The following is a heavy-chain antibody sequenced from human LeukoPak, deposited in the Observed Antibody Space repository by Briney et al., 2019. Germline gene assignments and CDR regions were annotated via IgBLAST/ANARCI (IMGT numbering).Heavy chain of an antibody. Sequence: PSETLSLTCTVYGGSISSSSYQWGWIRQPPGKGLEWIGSIHYSGSTYYSPSLKSRLTISVDTSKKQFSLKLSSVTAAGTAVYFCASMYSSSVYFDYWGQGTLVTVSS. CDR3: ASMYSSSVYFDY. CDR2: IHYSGST. D-gene: IGHD6-6*01. V-gene: IGHV4-39*01. J-gene: IGHJ4*02. CDR1: GGSISSSSYQ.